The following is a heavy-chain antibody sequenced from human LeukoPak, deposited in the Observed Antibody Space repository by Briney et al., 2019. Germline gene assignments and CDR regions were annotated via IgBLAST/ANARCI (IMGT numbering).Heavy chain of an antibody. V-gene: IGHV3-21*01. Sequence: GGSLRLSCAASGFTFSSYAMHWVRQAPGKGLEWVSSISSSSSLIYYADSVKGRFTISRDNAKKSMYLQMNSLRAEDTAVYYCASLSEQWLSDYWGQGTLVTVSS. CDR3: ASLSEQWLSDY. D-gene: IGHD6-19*01. J-gene: IGHJ4*02. CDR2: ISSSSSLI. CDR1: GFTFSSYA.